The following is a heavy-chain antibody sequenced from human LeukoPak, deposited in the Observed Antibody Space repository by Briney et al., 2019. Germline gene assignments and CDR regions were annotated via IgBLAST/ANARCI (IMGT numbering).Heavy chain of an antibody. J-gene: IGHJ4*02. D-gene: IGHD3-22*01. CDR3: AKDREVVVSAIDY. V-gene: IGHV3-30*04. CDR1: GFTFSSYA. CDR2: ISYDGSNK. Sequence: PGGSLRLSCAASGFTFSSYAMHWVRQAPGKGLEWVAVISYDGSNKYYADSVKGRFTISRDNSKNTLYLQMNSLRAEDTAVYYCAKDREVVVSAIDYWGQGTLVTVSS.